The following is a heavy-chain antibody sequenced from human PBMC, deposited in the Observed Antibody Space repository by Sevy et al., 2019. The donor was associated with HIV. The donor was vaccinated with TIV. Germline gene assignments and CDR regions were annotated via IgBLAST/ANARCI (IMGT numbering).Heavy chain of an antibody. CDR3: AREGCTKPHDY. D-gene: IGHD2-8*01. Sequence: GGSLRLSCAASGFTFSKYSMSWVRQPPGKGLEWVSTLSFGCGEINYADSVKGRFTISRDNSKSPVYLQMNNLRLEDTAVYYCAREGCTKPHDYWGQGTLVTVSS. J-gene: IGHJ4*02. CDR2: LSFGCGEI. V-gene: IGHV3-23*01. CDR1: GFTFSKYS.